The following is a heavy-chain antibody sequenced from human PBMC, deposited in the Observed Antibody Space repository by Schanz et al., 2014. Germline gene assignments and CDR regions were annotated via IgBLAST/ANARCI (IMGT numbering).Heavy chain of an antibody. J-gene: IGHJ5*02. CDR3: AKAEYDILTDSYSRLDA. D-gene: IGHD3-9*01. CDR2: INTGSGDT. V-gene: IGHV1-3*04. Sequence: QVHLVQSGAEVKRPGASVKVSCKASEYSFTSYSMHWVRQAPGQRLEWMGRINTGSGDTKYSQNFQGRVTITRDTSASTAYMELSSLRSDDTAVYYCAKAEYDILTDSYSRLDAWGQGTLVTVSS. CDR1: EYSFTSYS.